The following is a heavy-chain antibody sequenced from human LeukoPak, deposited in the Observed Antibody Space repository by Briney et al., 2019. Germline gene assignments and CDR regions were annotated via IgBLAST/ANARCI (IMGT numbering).Heavy chain of an antibody. J-gene: IGHJ6*02. V-gene: IGHV1-69*04. D-gene: IGHD2-2*01. CDR1: GGTFSSYA. CDR3: ATDHCTRTNCYEDYYHGMDV. Sequence: SVKVSCKASGGTFSSYAISWVRQAPGQGLEWMGRIIPILGIANYAQKFQGRVTITADKSTSTAYMELSSLRSEDTAVYYCATDHCTRTNCYEDYYHGMDVWGQGTTVTVSS. CDR2: IIPILGIA.